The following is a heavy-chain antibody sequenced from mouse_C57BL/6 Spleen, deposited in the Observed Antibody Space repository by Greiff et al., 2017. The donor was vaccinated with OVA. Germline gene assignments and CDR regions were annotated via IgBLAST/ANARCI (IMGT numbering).Heavy chain of an antibody. J-gene: IGHJ4*01. CDR1: GYTFTGYW. D-gene: IGHD2-2*01. CDR3: TRRGYGYVAMDY. CDR2: ILPGSGST. V-gene: IGHV1-9*01. Sequence: QVQLQQSGAALMKPGASVKLSCKATGYTFTGYWIEWVKQRPGHGLEWIGEILPGSGSTTSNEKLKGKGTFTANTSYNTAYRRLSSLTTEDSAIYYCTRRGYGYVAMDYWGQGTSVTVSS.